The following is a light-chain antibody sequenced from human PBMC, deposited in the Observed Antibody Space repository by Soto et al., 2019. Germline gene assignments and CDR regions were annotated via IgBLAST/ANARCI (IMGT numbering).Light chain of an antibody. Sequence: QSVLPQPPSASGTPGQRVTISCSTSNSRSGSNYVYWYQQLPGAAPKLLIYRNDQRPSGVPDRFSGSKSGTSASLDISGLRSEDEGDYFCAKWDDSLRVYVFGSGTKLTVL. CDR2: RND. CDR1: NSRSGSNY. V-gene: IGLV1-47*01. J-gene: IGLJ1*01. CDR3: AKWDDSLRVYV.